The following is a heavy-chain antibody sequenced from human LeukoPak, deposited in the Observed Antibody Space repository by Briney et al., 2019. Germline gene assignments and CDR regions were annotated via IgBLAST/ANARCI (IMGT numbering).Heavy chain of an antibody. J-gene: IGHJ5*02. CDR1: GGSISSSNW. CDR2: IYHSGST. Sequence: PSGTLSLTCAVSGGSISSSNWWSWIRQPPGKGPEWIGEIYHSGSTNYNPSLKSRVTISVDKSKNQFSLKLSSVTAADTAVYYCAREGYSSGYYPKQGWFDPWGQGTLVTVSS. V-gene: IGHV4-4*02. CDR3: AREGYSSGYYPKQGWFDP. D-gene: IGHD3-22*01.